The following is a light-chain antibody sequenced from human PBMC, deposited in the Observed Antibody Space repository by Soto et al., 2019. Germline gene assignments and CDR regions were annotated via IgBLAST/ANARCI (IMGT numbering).Light chain of an antibody. J-gene: IGLJ2*01. CDR3: SSYTSSSTPVV. Sequence: QSVLTQPASVSGSPGQSITFSGTGTSSDFGGYNYVSWYQQHPGKAPKLMIYDVSNRPSGVSNRFSGSKSGNTASLTISGLQAEDEADYYCSSYTSSSTPVVFGGGTKLTVL. CDR2: DVS. V-gene: IGLV2-14*01. CDR1: SSDFGGYNY.